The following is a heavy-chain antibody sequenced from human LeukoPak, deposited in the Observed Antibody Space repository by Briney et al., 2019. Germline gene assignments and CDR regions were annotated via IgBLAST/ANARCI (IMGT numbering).Heavy chain of an antibody. CDR2: IGNDGRDI. CDR3: ARDLVGGWSCDH. J-gene: IGHJ4*02. Sequence: PGGSLGLSCIVSGFTFTSHGMHWVRQAPGKGLEWVAYIGNDGRDIYYADSLRGRFTISRDDSKNTVHLQMRSLKVEDTALYYCARDLVGGWSCDHWGQGSLVAVSS. CDR1: GFTFTSHG. D-gene: IGHD3-16*01. V-gene: IGHV3-30*02.